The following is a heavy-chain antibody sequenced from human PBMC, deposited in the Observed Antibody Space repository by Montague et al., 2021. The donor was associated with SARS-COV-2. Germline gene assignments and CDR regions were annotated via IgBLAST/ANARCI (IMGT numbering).Heavy chain of an antibody. J-gene: IGHJ5*02. CDR3: ARHSVSEDGTFFRSYFDP. Sequence: SETLSLTCTVSGGTVRDYYWNWIRRTPGKGLEWIGYIFYNGYTKYNPSLESRVTLSVDTPGNQFFLNLRSVTASDTATYFCARHSVSEDGTFFRSYFDPWGQGAQVIVSS. D-gene: IGHD1-1*01. CDR2: IFYNGYT. CDR1: GGTVRDYY. V-gene: IGHV4-59*08.